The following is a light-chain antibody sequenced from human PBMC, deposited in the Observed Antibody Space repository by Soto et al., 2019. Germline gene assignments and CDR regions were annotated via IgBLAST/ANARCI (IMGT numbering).Light chain of an antibody. CDR1: QRVSSN. J-gene: IGKJ2*01. V-gene: IGKV3-15*01. Sequence: EIVMTQSPATLSVSPGERATLSCRASQRVSSNLAWYQQKPGQAPRLLIYGASPRATGIPARFSGSGSGTDFTLTISTLQSEDFAVYYCQQYNTWPPYTFGQGTKLAIK. CDR3: QQYNTWPPYT. CDR2: GAS.